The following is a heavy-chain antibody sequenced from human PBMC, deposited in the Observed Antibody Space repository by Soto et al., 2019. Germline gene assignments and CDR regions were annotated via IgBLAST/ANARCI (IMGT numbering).Heavy chain of an antibody. Sequence: SGPTLVNPTQTLTLTCTFSGFSLSTSGMCVSWICQPPGKALEWLARIDWDDDKYYSTSLKTRLTISKDTSKNQVVLTMTNMEPVDTARYYCAGLGYYYDSSGSHDVFDFWGKGTMVPVS. J-gene: IGHJ3*01. V-gene: IGHV2-70*11. CDR3: AGLGYYYDSSGSHDVFDF. CDR1: GFSLSTSGMC. CDR2: IDWDDDK. D-gene: IGHD3-22*01.